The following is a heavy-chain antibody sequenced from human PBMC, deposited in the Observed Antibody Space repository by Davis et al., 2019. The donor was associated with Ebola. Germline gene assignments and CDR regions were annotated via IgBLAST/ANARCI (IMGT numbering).Heavy chain of an antibody. Sequence: MPSETLSLTCTVSGGSISSSSYYWGWIRQPPGKGLEWIGSIYYSGSTYYNPSLKSRVTISVDTSKNQFSLKLSSVTAADTAVYYCARRRSYSSSPLGYWGQGTLVTVSS. V-gene: IGHV4-39*01. CDR2: IYYSGST. CDR3: ARRRSYSSSPLGY. D-gene: IGHD6-13*01. CDR1: GGSISSSSYY. J-gene: IGHJ4*02.